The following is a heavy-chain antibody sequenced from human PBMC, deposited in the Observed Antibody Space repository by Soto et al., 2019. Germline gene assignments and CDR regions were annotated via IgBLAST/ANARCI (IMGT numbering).Heavy chain of an antibody. CDR1: GGSISSGGYY. J-gene: IGHJ4*02. CDR3: ARVRTKQKGRYSSSFIFDY. D-gene: IGHD6-13*01. Sequence: SETLSLTCTVSGGSISSGGYYWSWIRQHPGKGLEWIGYIYYSGSTYYNPSLKSRVTISVDTSKNQFSLKLSSVTAADTAVYYCARVRTKQKGRYSSSFIFDYWGQGTLVTVSS. CDR2: IYYSGST. V-gene: IGHV4-31*03.